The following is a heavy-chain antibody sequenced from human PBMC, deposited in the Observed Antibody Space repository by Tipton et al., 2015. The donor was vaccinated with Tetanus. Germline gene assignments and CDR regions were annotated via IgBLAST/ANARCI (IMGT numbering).Heavy chain of an antibody. CDR1: GFTFSSYA. J-gene: IGHJ2*01. CDR3: AKDGRWFGETHLDWYFDL. Sequence: SLRLSCAASGFTFSSYAMSWVRQAPGKGLEWVSAISGSGGSTYYADSVKGRFTISRDNSKNTLYLQMNSLRAEDTAVYYCAKDGRWFGETHLDWYFDLWGRGTLVTVSS. V-gene: IGHV3-23*01. CDR2: ISGSGGST. D-gene: IGHD3-10*01.